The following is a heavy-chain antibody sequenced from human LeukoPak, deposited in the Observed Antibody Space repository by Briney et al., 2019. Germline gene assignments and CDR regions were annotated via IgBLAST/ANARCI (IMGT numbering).Heavy chain of an antibody. V-gene: IGHV4-59*01. CDR1: DDSIYDYY. CDR2: IYYSGST. J-gene: IGHJ3*02. D-gene: IGHD3-10*01. CDR3: ALGGGYYSAFGI. Sequence: SETLSLTCTISDDSIYDYYWSWLRQPPGQGLEWIGYIYYSGSTNYNPSLESRVTISVDTSKNQFSLNLSAVTAADTAVYYCALGGGYYSAFGIWGQGTMVTVSS.